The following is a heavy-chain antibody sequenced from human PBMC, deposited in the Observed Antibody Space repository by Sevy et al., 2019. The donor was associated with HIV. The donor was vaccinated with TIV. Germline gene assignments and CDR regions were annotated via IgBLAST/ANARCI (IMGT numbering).Heavy chain of an antibody. D-gene: IGHD3-22*01. V-gene: IGHV3-9*01. CDR1: GFTLDDYA. CDR2: ISGNSGSI. Sequence: GGSLRLSCAASGFTLDDYAMHWVRQAPGKGLEWVSGISGNSGSIGYADSVKGRFTISRDNAKNSLYLQMNSLRAEDTALYYCAKGKTYYYDSSGAPDAFDIWGQGTMVTVSS. J-gene: IGHJ3*02. CDR3: AKGKTYYYDSSGAPDAFDI.